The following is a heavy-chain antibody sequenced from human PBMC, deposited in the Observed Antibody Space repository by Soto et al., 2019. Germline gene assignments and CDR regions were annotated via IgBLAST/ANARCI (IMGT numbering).Heavy chain of an antibody. Sequence: GASVKVSCKASGYTFTSYAMNWVRQAPGQGLERMGWINTNTGNPTYAQGFTGRFVFSLDTSVSKAYLQICSLKAEDTAVYYCAIMYFDWSGGSCYSTHAFDSCGQGTIVTVSS. V-gene: IGHV7-4-1*01. J-gene: IGHJ3*02. CDR2: INTNTGNP. CDR1: GYTFTSYA. CDR3: AIMYFDWSGGSCYSTHAFDS. D-gene: IGHD2-15*01.